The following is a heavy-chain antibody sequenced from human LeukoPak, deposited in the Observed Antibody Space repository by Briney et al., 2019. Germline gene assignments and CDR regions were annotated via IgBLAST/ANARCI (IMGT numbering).Heavy chain of an antibody. D-gene: IGHD5-24*01. V-gene: IGHV1-2*02. CDR3: APREMGTNMGLEY. J-gene: IGHJ4*02. CDR1: VYTFTDYY. CDR2: INPNNGVT. Sequence: ASVKVSCTASVYTFTDYYLHWVRQAPGQGLEWMGWINPNNGVTNSTQKFQGRVTMTSDATISTAYLVLNTLTSDDTAVYYCAPREMGTNMGLEYWGQGTLVTVSS.